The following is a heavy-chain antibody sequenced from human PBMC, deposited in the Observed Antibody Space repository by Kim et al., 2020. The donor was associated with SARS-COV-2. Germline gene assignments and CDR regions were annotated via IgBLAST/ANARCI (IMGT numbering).Heavy chain of an antibody. D-gene: IGHD3-16*02. CDR2: FDPEDGET. V-gene: IGHV1-24*01. CDR3: ATASLTHYYYGMDV. J-gene: IGHJ6*02. CDR1: GYTLTELS. Sequence: ASVKVSCKVSGYTLTELSMHWVRQAPGKGLEWMGGFDPEDGETIYAQKFQGRVTMTEDTSTDTAYMELSSLRSEDTAVYYCATASLTHYYYGMDVWGQGTTVTVSS.